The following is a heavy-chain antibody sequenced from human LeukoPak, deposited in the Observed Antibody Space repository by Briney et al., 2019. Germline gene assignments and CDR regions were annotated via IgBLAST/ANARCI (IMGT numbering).Heavy chain of an antibody. CDR3: ASTYYYGSDPFDY. Sequence: PSETLSLTCTVSGGSISSFYWSWIRQPPGKGLEWIGEINHSGSTNYNPSLKSRVTIPVDTSKNQFSLKLSSVTAADTAVYYCASTYYYGSDPFDYWGQGTLVTVSS. V-gene: IGHV4-34*01. CDR1: GGSISSFY. D-gene: IGHD3-10*01. CDR2: INHSGST. J-gene: IGHJ4*02.